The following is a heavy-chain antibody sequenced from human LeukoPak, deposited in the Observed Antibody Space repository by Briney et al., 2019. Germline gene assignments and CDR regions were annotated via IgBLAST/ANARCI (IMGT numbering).Heavy chain of an antibody. CDR1: GFTFSSYA. V-gene: IGHV3-21*01. D-gene: IGHD4-23*01. J-gene: IGHJ4*02. CDR3: ARGVNYGGKSNWLRL. CDR2: ISNSGNSI. Sequence: GGSLRLSCAASGFTFSSYAMNWVRQAPGKGLEWVSSISNSGNSIYYGDPVKGRFTISRDNAKNSLYLQMNSLRAEDTALYYCARGVNYGGKSNWLRLWGQRTLVTVSS.